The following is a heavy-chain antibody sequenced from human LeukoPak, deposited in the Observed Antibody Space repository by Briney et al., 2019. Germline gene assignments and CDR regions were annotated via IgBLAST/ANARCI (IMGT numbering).Heavy chain of an antibody. CDR2: ISAYNGNT. V-gene: IGHV1-18*01. Sequence: GASVKVSCKASGYTFTSYGISWVRRAPGQGLEWMGWISAYNGNTNYAQKLQGRVTMTTDTSTSTAYMELRSLRSDDTAVYYCARDGTIVRGRDYYYYMDGWGKGTTVTVSS. D-gene: IGHD3-10*01. CDR1: GYTFTSYG. J-gene: IGHJ6*03. CDR3: ARDGTIVRGRDYYYYMDG.